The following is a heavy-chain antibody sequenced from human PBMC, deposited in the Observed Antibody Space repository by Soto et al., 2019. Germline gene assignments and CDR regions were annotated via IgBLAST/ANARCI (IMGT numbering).Heavy chain of an antibody. J-gene: IGHJ4*02. CDR1: GFTVSSNY. CDR3: ATSGTDGWDFHY. V-gene: IGHV3-48*02. D-gene: IGHD6-19*01. Sequence: GGSLRLSCAASGFTVSSNYMNWARQAPGKGLDWVSYISGSGSSGGSSEYYADSVKGRFIISRDNAKNSLYLQMNSLRDEDTAVYYCATSGTDGWDFHYWGQGTLVTVSS. CDR2: ISGSGSSGGSSE.